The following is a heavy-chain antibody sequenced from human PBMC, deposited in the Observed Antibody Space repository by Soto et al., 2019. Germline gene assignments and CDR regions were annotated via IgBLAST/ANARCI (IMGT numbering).Heavy chain of an antibody. CDR1: GGTFSSYA. CDR2: IIPIFGTA. V-gene: IGHV1-69*13. D-gene: IGHD6-13*01. Sequence: SVKVSCKASGGTFSSYAISWVRQAPGQGLEWMGGIIPIFGTANYAQKFQGRVTITADESTSTAYMELSSLRSADTAVYYCARVKGIAAAAKDGCFDYWGKGTRVTVSS. CDR3: ARVKGIAAAAKDGCFDY. J-gene: IGHJ4*02.